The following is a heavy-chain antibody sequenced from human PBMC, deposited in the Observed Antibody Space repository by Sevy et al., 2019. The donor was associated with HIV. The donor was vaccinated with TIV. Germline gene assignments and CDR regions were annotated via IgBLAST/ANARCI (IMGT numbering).Heavy chain of an antibody. D-gene: IGHD3-10*01. V-gene: IGHV3-30*02. Sequence: GGSLRLSCAASGFTFSSYGMHWVRQAPGKGLEWVAVIWYDGSNKYYADSVKGIFTISRDNSKNTLYLQRNSLRAEDTAVYYCAKEYYYGSGSYYNGARDAFDIWGQGTMVTVSS. CDR2: IWYDGSNK. CDR3: AKEYYYGSGSYYNGARDAFDI. J-gene: IGHJ3*02. CDR1: GFTFSSYG.